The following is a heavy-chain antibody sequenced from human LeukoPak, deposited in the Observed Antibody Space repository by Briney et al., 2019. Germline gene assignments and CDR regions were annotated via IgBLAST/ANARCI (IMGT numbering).Heavy chain of an antibody. CDR3: AITSAKTEGTQPYYYDSSGYYYGY. J-gene: IGHJ4*02. CDR1: GYTFTSYG. Sequence: GASVKVSCKASGYTFTSYGISWVRQAPGQGLEWMGWISAYNGNTNYAQKLQGRVTMTTDTSTSTAYMELKSLRSDDTAVYYCAITSAKTEGTQPYYYDSSGYYYGYWGQGTLVTVSS. CDR2: ISAYNGNT. V-gene: IGHV1-18*01. D-gene: IGHD3-22*01.